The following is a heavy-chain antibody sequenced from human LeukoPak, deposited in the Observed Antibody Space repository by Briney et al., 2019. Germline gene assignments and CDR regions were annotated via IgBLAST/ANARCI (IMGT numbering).Heavy chain of an antibody. D-gene: IGHD3-3*01. V-gene: IGHV1-8*03. CDR1: GYTFTSYD. Sequence: GASVKVSCKASGYTFTSYDINWVRLATGQGLEWLGWMNPNTGNTGSAQKFQGRVTITRNTSISTAYMELSSLRSEDTAVYYCAREGSPYDFWCGYYRFHAFDIWGQGTMVTVSS. CDR2: MNPNTGNT. CDR3: AREGSPYDFWCGYYRFHAFDI. J-gene: IGHJ3*02.